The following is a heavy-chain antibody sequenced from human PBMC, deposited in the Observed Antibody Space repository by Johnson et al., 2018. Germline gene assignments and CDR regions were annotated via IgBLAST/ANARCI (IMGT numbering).Heavy chain of an antibody. CDR2: IIPIFGSA. J-gene: IGHJ6*02. Sequence: VRLVETGAEVKKPGSSVKVSCKASGGTFSSYAISWVRQAPGQGLEWRGGIIPIFGSANYAPKFQGRVTITADESTSTAYMELSSRRSEDTAVYYCARSGYCSGGSCYWDYYYYGMDVWGQGTTVTVSS. CDR1: GGTFSSYA. CDR3: ARSGYCSGGSCYWDYYYYGMDV. D-gene: IGHD2-15*01. V-gene: IGHV1-69*01.